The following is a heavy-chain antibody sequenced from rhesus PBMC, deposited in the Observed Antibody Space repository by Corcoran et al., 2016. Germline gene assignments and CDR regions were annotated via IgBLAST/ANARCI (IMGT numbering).Heavy chain of an antibody. V-gene: IGHV4-73*01. Sequence: QVKLQQWGEGLVKPSETLSLTCAVYGGSISGYYWSWIRQPPGKGLEWSGNIDGNSAITNYNPSLKNRVTISKDTSKNQFSLKLSSVTAADTAVYYCARGLGIWGQGVLVTVSS. D-gene: IGHD7-45*01. CDR2: IDGNSAIT. CDR3: ARGLGI. J-gene: IGHJ4*01. CDR1: GGSISGYY.